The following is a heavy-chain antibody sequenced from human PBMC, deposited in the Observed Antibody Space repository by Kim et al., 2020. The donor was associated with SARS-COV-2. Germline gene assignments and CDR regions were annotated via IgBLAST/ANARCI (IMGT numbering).Heavy chain of an antibody. CDR1: GGSISSYY. Sequence: SETLSLTCTVSGGSISSYYWNWIRIRQPPGKGLEWIGHIFYSGSTNYNPPLKSRVTISVDTSKNQFSLKLSSVTAADTAVYYCARRRSDDNWAFDIWGQGTMVTVSS. D-gene: IGHD3-3*01. V-gene: IGHV4-59*12. CDR3: ARRRSDDNWAFDI. J-gene: IGHJ3*02. CDR2: IFYSGST.